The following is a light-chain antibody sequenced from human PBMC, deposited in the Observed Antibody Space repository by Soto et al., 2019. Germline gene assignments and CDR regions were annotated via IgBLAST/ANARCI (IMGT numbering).Light chain of an antibody. V-gene: IGLV1-44*01. CDR3: AARDDSLNAYV. Sequence: QSVLTQPPSASGTPGQRVTISCSGSSSNIGSNTVNWYQQFPGTAPKLLIFGNNQRPSGVADRFSGSKSGTSASLAISGLQSADEADYYCAARDDSLNAYVFGTGTKVTVL. CDR1: SSNIGSNT. CDR2: GNN. J-gene: IGLJ1*01.